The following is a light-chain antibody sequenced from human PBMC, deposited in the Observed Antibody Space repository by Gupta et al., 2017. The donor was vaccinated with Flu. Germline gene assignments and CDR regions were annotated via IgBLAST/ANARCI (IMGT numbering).Light chain of an antibody. Sequence: VSLGGRATVNCKSSRSVLSSSNNKNFLAWFQQKPRQPPKLLIYWAATRASGVPDRFSGSGSDTDFNLTISDLQAADVAVYYCQQYYGDHTFGQGTRLELK. J-gene: IGKJ5*01. CDR2: WAA. CDR1: RSVLSSSNNKNF. V-gene: IGKV4-1*01. CDR3: QQYYGDHT.